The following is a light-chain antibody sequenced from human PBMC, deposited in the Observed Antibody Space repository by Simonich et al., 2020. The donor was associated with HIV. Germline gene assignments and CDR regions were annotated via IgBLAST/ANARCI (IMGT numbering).Light chain of an antibody. CDR3: QQRSNLIT. V-gene: IGKV3-11*01. CDR1: QSVSSY. CDR2: VES. Sequence: IVMTQSPATRSYAPGERATLSSRASQSVSSYLAWYQQKPGQAPRLLIYVESNRATGIPARFSGSESGTDFTLTISSLEPEDFAIYYCQQRSNLITFGQGTRLEIK. J-gene: IGKJ5*01.